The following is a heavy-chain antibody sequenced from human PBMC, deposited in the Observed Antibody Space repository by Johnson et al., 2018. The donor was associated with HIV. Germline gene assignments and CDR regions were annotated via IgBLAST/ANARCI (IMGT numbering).Heavy chain of an antibody. V-gene: IGHV3-23*04. Sequence: VQLVESGGGLVQPGRSLRLYCAASGFTFSSYAMSWVRQAPGKGLKWVSAISGSGGSTYYADSVKGRFTISRDNSKNTLYLQMNSLRAEDTAVYYCAKDCVGVWWSRAFDIWGQGTMVTVSS. CDR1: GFTFSSYA. D-gene: IGHD2-21*01. J-gene: IGHJ3*02. CDR2: ISGSGGST. CDR3: AKDCVGVWWSRAFDI.